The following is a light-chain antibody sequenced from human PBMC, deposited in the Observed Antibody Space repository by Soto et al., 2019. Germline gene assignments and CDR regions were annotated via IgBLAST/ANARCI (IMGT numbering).Light chain of an antibody. J-gene: IGKJ5*01. V-gene: IGKV1-39*01. CDR3: QQSYGAPIT. CDR1: QSISNF. CDR2: SAS. Sequence: DIQMTQSPSSLSASVGDRVTITCRASQSISNFLNWYQQKPGKAPKLLIRSASSLQSGVPSRFSGSGSGTDFTLSITSLQPEYFATYYCQQSYGAPITFGQGTRLE.